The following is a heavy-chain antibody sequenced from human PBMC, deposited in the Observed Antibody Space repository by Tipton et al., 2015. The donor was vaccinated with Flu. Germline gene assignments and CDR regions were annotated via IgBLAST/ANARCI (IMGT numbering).Heavy chain of an antibody. J-gene: IGHJ5*02. D-gene: IGHD2-15*01. CDR1: GYSISSGYY. Sequence: LRLSCAVSGYSISSGYYWGWIRQPPGKGLEWIGSIYHSGSTYYNPSLKSRVTISVDTSKNQFTLKLSSVTAADTAVYYCARRYCSGGSCVTGWFDPWGQGTLVTVSS. CDR3: ARRYCSGGSCVTGWFDP. V-gene: IGHV4-38-2*01. CDR2: IYHSGST.